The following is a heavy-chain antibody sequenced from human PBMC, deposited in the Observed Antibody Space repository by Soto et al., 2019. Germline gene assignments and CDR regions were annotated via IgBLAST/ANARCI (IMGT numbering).Heavy chain of an antibody. CDR1: GGSISGHY. J-gene: IGHJ4*02. CDR2: IFYSGST. CDR3: ARVGSSGWRPDD. V-gene: IGHV4-59*11. Sequence: SETLSLTCSVSGGSISGHYWTWSRQSPGKGLEWIGYIFYSGSTNYNPSLKSRVTISVDTSKNQFSLKMSSVTAADTAVYYCARVGSSGWRPDDWGRGTLVPVSS. D-gene: IGHD6-19*01.